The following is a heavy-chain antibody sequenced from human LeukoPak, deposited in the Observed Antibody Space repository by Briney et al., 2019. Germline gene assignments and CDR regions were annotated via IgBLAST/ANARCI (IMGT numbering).Heavy chain of an antibody. D-gene: IGHD3-22*01. V-gene: IGHV4-4*02. CDR2: IHHSGST. CDR1: GGSISSSNW. J-gene: IGHJ5*02. Sequence: PSETLSLTCAVSGGSISSSNWWSWVRQPPGKGLEWIGEIHHSGSTNYNPSLKSRVTISVDKSKNQFSLKLSSVTAADTAVYYCAKDYYDSSGYNNPLHFDPWGQGTLVTVSS. CDR3: AKDYYDSSGYNNPLHFDP.